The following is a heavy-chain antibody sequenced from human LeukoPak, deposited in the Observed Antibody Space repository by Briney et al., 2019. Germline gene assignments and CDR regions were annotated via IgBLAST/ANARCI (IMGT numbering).Heavy chain of an antibody. V-gene: IGHV3-23*01. CDR3: AKDLSPGPD. CDR1: GFTFSGYS. CDR2: IIGSGLST. J-gene: IGHJ4*02. Sequence: GGSLRLSCAASGFTFSGYSMNWVRQAPGKGLKWVSAIIGSGLSTYYADSVKGRFTISRDNSKTTLYLQMNSLRAEDTAVYYCAKDLSPGPDWGQGTLVTVSS.